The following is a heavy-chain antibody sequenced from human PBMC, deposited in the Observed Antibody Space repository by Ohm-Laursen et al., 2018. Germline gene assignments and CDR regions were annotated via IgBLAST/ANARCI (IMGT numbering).Heavy chain of an antibody. J-gene: IGHJ4*02. Sequence: TLSLTCTVSGGSISSYYWSWIRQPPGKGLEWIGRIYTSGSTNYNPSLESRVTISADTSKNQFSLRLTSVTAADTAVYYCARQDSGDYYFDYWGQGTLVTVSS. D-gene: IGHD4-17*01. V-gene: IGHV4-4*07. CDR3: ARQDSGDYYFDY. CDR2: IYTSGST. CDR1: GGSISSYY.